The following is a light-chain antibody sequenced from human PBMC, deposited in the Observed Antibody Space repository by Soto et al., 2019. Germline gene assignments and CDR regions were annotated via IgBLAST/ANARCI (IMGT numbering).Light chain of an antibody. CDR2: DAS. CDR3: QQYGSSPIT. J-gene: IGKJ5*01. CDR1: QSVSSG. Sequence: EIVLTQSPGTLSLSPGERATLSCRASQSVSSGLAWYQQKPGQAPRLLIYDASTRATDIPDRFSGGGSGTDFTLTINRLEPEDFAVYYCQQYGSSPITFGQGTRLEIK. V-gene: IGKV3-20*01.